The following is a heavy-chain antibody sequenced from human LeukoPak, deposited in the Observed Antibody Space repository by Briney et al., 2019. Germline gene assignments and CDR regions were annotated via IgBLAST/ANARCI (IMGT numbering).Heavy chain of an antibody. J-gene: IGHJ4*02. CDR3: ARHVRITMVRGVNYYFDY. Sequence: SETLSLTCTVSGGSISSSSYYWGWIRQPPGKGLEWIGSIYYSGSTYYNPSLKSRVTISVDTSKNQFSLKLSSVTAADTAVYYCARHVRITMVRGVNYYFDYWGQGTLVTVSS. CDR2: IYYSGST. V-gene: IGHV4-39*01. CDR1: GGSISSSSYY. D-gene: IGHD3-10*01.